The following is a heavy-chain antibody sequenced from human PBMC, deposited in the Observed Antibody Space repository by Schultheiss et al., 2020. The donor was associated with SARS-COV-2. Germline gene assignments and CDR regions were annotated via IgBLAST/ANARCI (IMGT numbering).Heavy chain of an antibody. Sequence: GSLRLSCTVSGGSISSGGYYWSWIRQPPGKGLEWIGYIYYSGSTNYNPSLKSRVTISVDTSKNQFSLKLSSVTAADTAVYYCASHRTAAAGSGSFDYWGQGTLVTVSS. CDR1: GGSISSGGYY. D-gene: IGHD6-13*01. CDR2: IYYSGST. J-gene: IGHJ4*02. V-gene: IGHV4-61*08. CDR3: ASHRTAAAGSGSFDY.